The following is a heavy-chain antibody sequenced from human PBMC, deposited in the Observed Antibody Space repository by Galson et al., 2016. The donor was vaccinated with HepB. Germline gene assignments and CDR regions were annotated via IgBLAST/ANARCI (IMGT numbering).Heavy chain of an antibody. J-gene: IGHJ6*02. CDR2: INSDGSST. V-gene: IGHV3-74*01. Sequence: SLRLFCAASGFTFSRYWMHWVRQAPGKGLVWVSRINSDGSSTSYADSVKGRFTISRDNAKNTLCLQMNSLRAEDTAVYYRARGGGKHGPLNYWGQGTTVTVSS. D-gene: IGHD3-16*01. CDR1: GFTFSRYW. CDR3: ARGGGKHGPLNY.